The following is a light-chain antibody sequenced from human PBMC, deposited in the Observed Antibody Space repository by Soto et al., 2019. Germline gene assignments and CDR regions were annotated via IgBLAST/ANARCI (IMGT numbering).Light chain of an antibody. CDR1: HNIERW. CDR2: DAS. J-gene: IGKJ1*01. Sequence: IQMTQSPSTLSASVGDRVTITCRASHNIERWMAWYQQKPGKAPSLLIFDASTLHSGVPSRFSGSGSVTDFTLTISSLQPDDFATYYCQQFAISTTFGQGTKVEFK. V-gene: IGKV1-5*01. CDR3: QQFAISTT.